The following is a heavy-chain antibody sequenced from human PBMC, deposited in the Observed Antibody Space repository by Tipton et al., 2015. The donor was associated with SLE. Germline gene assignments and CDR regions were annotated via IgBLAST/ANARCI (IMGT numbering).Heavy chain of an antibody. CDR1: GGSFGDNY. D-gene: IGHD7-27*01. V-gene: IGHV4-59*01. CDR3: ARGTKLGNHYYYYYMDV. Sequence: TLSLTCAMYGGSFGDNYWSWIRQPPGKGLEWIGYIYYSGSTNYNPSLKSRVTISVDTSKNQFSLKLSSVTAADTAVYYCARGTKLGNHYYYYYMDVWGKGTTVTVSS. J-gene: IGHJ6*03. CDR2: IYYSGST.